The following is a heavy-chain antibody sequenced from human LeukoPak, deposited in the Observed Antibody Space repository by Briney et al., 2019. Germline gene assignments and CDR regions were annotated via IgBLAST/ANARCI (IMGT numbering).Heavy chain of an antibody. CDR2: INPSGLWS. CDR1: GYTFTTHY. Sequence: ASVKVSCKASGYTFTTHYMHWVRQAPGQGLEWMGVINPSGLWSSSAQKFQGRVTMTRDTSTSTDYMELRSLRSEDTAVYYCARGFNAFDPWGQGTLVTVSS. CDR3: ARGFNAFDP. J-gene: IGHJ5*02. V-gene: IGHV1-46*01.